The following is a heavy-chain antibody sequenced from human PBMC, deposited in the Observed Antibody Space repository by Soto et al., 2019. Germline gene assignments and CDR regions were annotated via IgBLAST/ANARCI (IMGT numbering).Heavy chain of an antibody. D-gene: IGHD3-3*01. Sequence: GGSLSLSCAASGFTFSSYSMNWVRQAPGKGLEWVSSISSSSSYIYYADSVKGRFTISRDNAKNSLYLQMNSLRAEDTAVYYCARGVRFLEWLLSNWFDPWGQGTLVTVSS. CDR1: GFTFSSYS. J-gene: IGHJ5*02. CDR2: ISSSSSYI. V-gene: IGHV3-21*01. CDR3: ARGVRFLEWLLSNWFDP.